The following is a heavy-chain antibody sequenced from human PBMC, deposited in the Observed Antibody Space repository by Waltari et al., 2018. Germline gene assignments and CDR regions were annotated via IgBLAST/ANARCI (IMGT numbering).Heavy chain of an antibody. CDR1: GFTFSSYA. V-gene: IGHV3-23*03. D-gene: IGHD3-22*01. J-gene: IGHJ6*03. Sequence: EVQLLESGGGLVQPGGSLRLSCAASGFTFSSYAMSWVRQAPGKALGWVSVIYSGGSTYYADSVKGRVTISRDNCKNTLYLQMNSLRAEDTAVYYCAKDTYYYDSSAPLNYYYYMDVGGKGTTVTVSS. CDR3: AKDTYYYDSSAPLNYYYYMDV. CDR2: IYSGGST.